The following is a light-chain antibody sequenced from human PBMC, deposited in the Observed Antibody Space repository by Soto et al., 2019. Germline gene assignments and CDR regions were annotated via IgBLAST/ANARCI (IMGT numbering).Light chain of an antibody. Sequence: DIQMTQSLSPLSASVGDRVTITCRASQSVNRWLAWYQQKPGKAPKLLIYETSSLESGVPSRFGGSGSGTEFTLTISSLQPDDFAIYYCQQYNSYSWTFGQGTKVDIK. J-gene: IGKJ1*01. CDR1: QSVNRW. CDR3: QQYNSYSWT. V-gene: IGKV1-5*03. CDR2: ETS.